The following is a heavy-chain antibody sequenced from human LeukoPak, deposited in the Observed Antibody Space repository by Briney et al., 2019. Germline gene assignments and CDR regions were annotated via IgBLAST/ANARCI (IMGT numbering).Heavy chain of an antibody. V-gene: IGHV4-4*02. J-gene: IGHJ3*02. Sequence: SDTLSLTCAVSGGSISSGNWWSWVRQPPGKGLEWIGKIYHSGSTNYNPSLKSRVTISVDRSKSHFSLKLSSVTAADTAVYYCARPGIGGAFDIWGQGTMVTVYS. CDR2: IYHSGST. CDR3: ARPGIGGAFDI. D-gene: IGHD3-10*01. CDR1: GGSISSGNW.